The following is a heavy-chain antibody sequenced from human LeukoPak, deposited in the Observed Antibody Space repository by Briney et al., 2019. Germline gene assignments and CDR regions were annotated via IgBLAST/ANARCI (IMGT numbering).Heavy chain of an antibody. D-gene: IGHD3-10*01. CDR3: ARVNHLRVVRGVISFDY. J-gene: IGHJ4*02. Sequence: SETLSLTCTVSGGSISSYYWSWIRQPPGKGLEWIGSFYHRGSTNYNPSLKSRVTISVDTSKNQFSLKLSSVTAADTAVYYCARVNHLRVVRGVISFDYWGQGTLVTVSS. V-gene: IGHV4-59*12. CDR2: FYHRGST. CDR1: GGSISSYY.